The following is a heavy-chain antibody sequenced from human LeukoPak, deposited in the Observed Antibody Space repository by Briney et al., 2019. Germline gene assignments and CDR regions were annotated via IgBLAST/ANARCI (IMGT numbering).Heavy chain of an antibody. V-gene: IGHV3-23*01. J-gene: IGHJ5*02. Sequence: PGGSLRLSCAASGFTFSSYAMSWVRQAPGKGLEWVSAISGSGGSTYYADSVEGRFTISRDNSKNTLYLQMNSQRAEDTAVYYCAKDVVPAAIWWSDPWGQGTLVTVSS. D-gene: IGHD2-2*01. CDR3: AKDVVPAAIWWSDP. CDR2: ISGSGGST. CDR1: GFTFSSYA.